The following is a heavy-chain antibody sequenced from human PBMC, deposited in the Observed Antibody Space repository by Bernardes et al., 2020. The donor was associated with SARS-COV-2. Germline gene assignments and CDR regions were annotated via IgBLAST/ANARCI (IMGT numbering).Heavy chain of an antibody. Sequence: SETLFLTCTVSGGSISSSSYYWGWIRQPPGKGLEWIGSIYYSGSTYYNPSLKSRVTISVDTSKNQFSLKLSSVTAADTAVYYCASGHVLLWFGEFDYWGQGTLVTVSS. V-gene: IGHV4-39*01. J-gene: IGHJ4*02. D-gene: IGHD3-10*01. CDR2: IYYSGST. CDR3: ASGHVLLWFGEFDY. CDR1: GGSISSSSYY.